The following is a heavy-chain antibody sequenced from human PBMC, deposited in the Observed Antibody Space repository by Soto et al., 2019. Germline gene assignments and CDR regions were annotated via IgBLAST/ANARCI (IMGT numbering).Heavy chain of an antibody. CDR2: INSDGSVS. D-gene: IGHD2-15*01. J-gene: IGHJ6*03. V-gene: IGHV3-74*01. CDR3: ARGDCVGGTCYSLAGSFYYYMGV. CDR1: GFTFSNYW. Sequence: EVQLVESGGGLVQPGGSLRLSCAASGFTFSNYWMYWVRQAPGEGLVWVSRINSDGSVSSYADSVKGRLTISRDNVKNPLYLQMDSVRAEDTAVYYCARGDCVGGTCYSLAGSFYYYMGVWGKGTTVTVFS.